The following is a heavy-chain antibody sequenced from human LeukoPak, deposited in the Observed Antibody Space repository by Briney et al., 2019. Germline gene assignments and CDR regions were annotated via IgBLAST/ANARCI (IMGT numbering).Heavy chain of an antibody. CDR1: GYSFTNYW. D-gene: IGHD6-13*01. J-gene: IGHJ4*02. CDR3: ARHVGDSSRWYSD. CDR2: IYPGDSDT. V-gene: IGHV5-51*01. Sequence: GESLKISCRGSGYSFTNYWIGWVRQMPGKGLEWIGIIYPGDSDTRYSPSFQGQVTISADKSISTAYLQWSSLKASDTAMYYCARHVGDSSRWYSDWGRGTLVTVSS.